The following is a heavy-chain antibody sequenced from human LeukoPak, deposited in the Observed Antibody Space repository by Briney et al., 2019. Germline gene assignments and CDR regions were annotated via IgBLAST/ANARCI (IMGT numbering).Heavy chain of an antibody. J-gene: IGHJ6*02. D-gene: IGHD1-26*01. Sequence: IPSETLSLTCAVYGGSFSGYYWSWIRQPPGKGLEWIGEINHSGSTNYNPSLKSRVTISVDTSKNQFSLKLTSVTAADTAVYYCARGRPLGGATYYYYYGMDVWGQGTTVTVSS. CDR2: INHSGST. CDR1: GGSFSGYY. CDR3: ARGRPLGGATYYYYYGMDV. V-gene: IGHV4-34*01.